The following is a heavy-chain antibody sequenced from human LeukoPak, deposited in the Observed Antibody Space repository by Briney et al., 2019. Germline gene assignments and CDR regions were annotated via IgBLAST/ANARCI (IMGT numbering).Heavy chain of an antibody. V-gene: IGHV3-48*01. Sequence: GGPLRLSCAASGFTFSSYSMNWVRQAPGKGLEWVSYISSSSSTIYYADSVKGRFTISRDNAKNSLYLQMNSLRAEDTAVYYCARFPGYDYYYGMDVWGQGTTVTVSS. CDR2: ISSSSSTI. CDR1: GFTFSSYS. J-gene: IGHJ6*02. D-gene: IGHD2-15*01. CDR3: ARFPGYDYYYGMDV.